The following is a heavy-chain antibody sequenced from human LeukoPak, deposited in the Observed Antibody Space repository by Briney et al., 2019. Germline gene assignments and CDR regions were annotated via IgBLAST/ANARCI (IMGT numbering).Heavy chain of an antibody. CDR2: IYQSGTT. D-gene: IGHD1-26*01. V-gene: IGHV4-38-2*01. J-gene: IGHJ3*02. CDR1: GYSISRGYY. CDR3: ARQVGYYEAFDI. Sequence: TSETLSLTCAVSGYSISRGYYPGWIRQPPGKGLEWIGTIYQSGTTYYNPSLKSRVTISVDTSKNQFSLKLSSVTAADTAVYYCARQVGYYEAFDIWGQGTMVTVSS.